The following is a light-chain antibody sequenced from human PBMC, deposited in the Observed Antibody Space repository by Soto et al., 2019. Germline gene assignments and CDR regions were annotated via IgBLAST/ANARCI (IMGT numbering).Light chain of an antibody. V-gene: IGKV1-9*01. CDR3: QQLNGYQLA. J-gene: IGKJ4*02. Sequence: DSQLPQSPSFLYASVGDTVTITCRAIECISTYLAWYQQKPGKGPNLLIRSASTLQSVVPPRFSGGGSGTEFTLTISTLQPDDSGIYYCQQLNGYQLAFGGGTNVEIK. CDR1: ECISTY. CDR2: SAS.